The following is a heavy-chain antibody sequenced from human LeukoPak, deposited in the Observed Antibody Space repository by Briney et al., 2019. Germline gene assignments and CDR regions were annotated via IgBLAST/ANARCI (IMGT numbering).Heavy chain of an antibody. Sequence: SVKVSCKASGGTFSSYAISWVRQAPGQGLEWMGGITPTYGLVHYAQKFQGRVTLTTDTSTGTADLEMNSLTFEDTAVYYCATGTNGLYGSNRFQGYFDDWGQGTLVAVLS. V-gene: IGHV1-69*10. J-gene: IGHJ4*02. CDR2: ITPTYGLV. CDR3: ATGTNGLYGSNRFQGYFDD. D-gene: IGHD6-13*01. CDR1: GGTFSSYA.